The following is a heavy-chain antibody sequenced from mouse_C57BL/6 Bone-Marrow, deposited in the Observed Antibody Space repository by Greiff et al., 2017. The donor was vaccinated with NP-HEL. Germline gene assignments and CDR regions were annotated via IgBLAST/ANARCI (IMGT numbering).Heavy chain of an antibody. J-gene: IGHJ1*03. CDR1: GFTFSDAW. CDR2: IRNKANNHAT. Sequence: EVQLVESGGGLVQPGGSMKLSCAASGFTFSDAWMDWVRQSPEKGLEWVAEIRNKANNHATYYAESVKGRFTISRDDSKSSVYLQMNSLRAEDTGIYYCTREVVASRWYFDVWGTGTTVTVSS. V-gene: IGHV6-6*01. D-gene: IGHD1-1*01. CDR3: TREVVASRWYFDV.